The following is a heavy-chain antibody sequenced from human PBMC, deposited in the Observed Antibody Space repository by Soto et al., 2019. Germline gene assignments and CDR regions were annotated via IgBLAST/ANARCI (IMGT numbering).Heavy chain of an antibody. CDR3: ARDPVGYCSGGSCYSGGYFDY. CDR1: GYSISSGYY. V-gene: IGHV4-38-2*02. J-gene: IGHJ4*02. CDR2: IYHSGST. Sequence: SETLSLTCAVSGYSISSGYYWGWIRQPPGKGLEWIGSIYHSGSTYYNPSLKSRVTISVDTSKNQFSLKLSSVTAADTAVYYCARDPVGYCSGGSCYSGGYFDYWGQATLVTVSS. D-gene: IGHD2-15*01.